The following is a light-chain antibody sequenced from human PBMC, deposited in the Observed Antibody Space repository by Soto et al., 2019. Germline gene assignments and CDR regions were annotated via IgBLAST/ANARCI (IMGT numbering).Light chain of an antibody. V-gene: IGLV1-40*01. CDR2: ANS. J-gene: IGLJ2*01. Sequence: QSLLTQPPSVSGAPGQRVTISCTGSSSNIGAGYNVHWYQQLPGTAPKLPIYANSNRPSGVPDRFSGSKSGNSASLAITGLQAEDEAHYYCQSYDTSRSVVFGGGTKLIVL. CDR1: SSNIGAGYN. CDR3: QSYDTSRSVV.